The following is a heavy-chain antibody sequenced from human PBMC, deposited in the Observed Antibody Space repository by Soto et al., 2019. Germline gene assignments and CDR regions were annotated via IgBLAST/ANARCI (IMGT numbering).Heavy chain of an antibody. D-gene: IGHD2-15*01. Sequence: QVQLVQSGAEVKKPGASVKVSCKASGYTFTSYDINWVRQATGQGLEWMGWMNPNSGNTGYAQKFQGRVTMTRNTSISTAYMELSSLRSEDTAVYYCARVRVYCSGGSCYLFDCWGQGTLVTVSS. CDR2: MNPNSGNT. J-gene: IGHJ4*02. CDR1: GYTFTSYD. V-gene: IGHV1-8*01. CDR3: ARVRVYCSGGSCYLFDC.